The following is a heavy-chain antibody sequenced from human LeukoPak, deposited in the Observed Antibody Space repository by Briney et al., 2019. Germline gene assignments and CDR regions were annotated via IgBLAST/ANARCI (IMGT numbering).Heavy chain of an antibody. Sequence: GGSLRLSCAASGFTFSNYAMSWVRQAPGKGLEWVSVISTSGANTYYADSVKGRFTISRDNSKNTLYLQMDSLRAEDTAVYYCAKSSGGTCLTTDAFDIWGQGTMVTVSS. D-gene: IGHD2-15*01. CDR3: AKSSGGTCLTTDAFDI. J-gene: IGHJ3*02. CDR1: GFTFSNYA. V-gene: IGHV3-23*01. CDR2: ISTSGANT.